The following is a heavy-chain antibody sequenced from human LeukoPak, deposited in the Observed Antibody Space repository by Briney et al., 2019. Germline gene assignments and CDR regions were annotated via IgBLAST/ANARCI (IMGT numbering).Heavy chain of an antibody. D-gene: IGHD5-24*01. CDR3: ARKGLETLDY. CDR1: GGSIRSGTYY. V-gene: IGHV4-61*02. Sequence: SQTLSLTCTVSGGSIRSGTYYWTWIRQAAGKGLEWVGRIYLSGSTTYNPSLKGRVTISADTSKNQFSLKLSSVTAADTAVYYCARKGLETLDYWGQGTLVTVSS. CDR2: IYLSGST. J-gene: IGHJ4*02.